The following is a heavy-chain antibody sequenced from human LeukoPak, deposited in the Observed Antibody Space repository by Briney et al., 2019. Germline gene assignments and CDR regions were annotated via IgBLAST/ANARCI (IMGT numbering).Heavy chain of an antibody. J-gene: IGHJ4*02. CDR1: GFTFSSYA. CDR2: ISYDGSNK. V-gene: IGHV3-30*04. D-gene: IGHD6-19*01. CDR3: ATLSSGVFDY. Sequence: GRSLRLSCAASGFTFSSYAMHWVRQAPGKGLEWVAVISYDGSNKYYADSVKGRFTISRDNSKNTLYLQMNSLRAEDTAVYYCATLSSGVFDYWGQGTLSPSPQ.